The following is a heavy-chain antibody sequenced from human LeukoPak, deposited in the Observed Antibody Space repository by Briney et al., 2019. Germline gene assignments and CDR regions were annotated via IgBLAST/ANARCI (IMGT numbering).Heavy chain of an antibody. CDR1: GFTFSSYA. CDR2: ISGSGGST. V-gene: IGHV3-23*01. CDR3: AKDIFPSLVGAFDY. D-gene: IGHD1-26*01. Sequence: GGSLRRSCAASGFTFSSYAMSWVRQAPGKGLEGGSAISGSGGSTYYADAVKGRFTISRDNSKNTMYLQMNSLRAEDTAVYYCAKDIFPSLVGAFDYWGQGTLVTVSS. J-gene: IGHJ4*02.